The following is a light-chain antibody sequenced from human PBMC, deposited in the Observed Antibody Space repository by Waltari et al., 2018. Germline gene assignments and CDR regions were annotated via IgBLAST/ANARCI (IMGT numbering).Light chain of an antibody. Sequence: DIQMTQSPSSLSASVGDRVTITCRASQGISKFLAWYQQRPGKAPKVLLFVASTLQSGVPSRFSGSGSGTDYTLTISSLQPEDFATYHCQQYYSTPPTFGQGTKLE. CDR3: QQYYSTPPT. V-gene: IGKV1-NL1*01. J-gene: IGKJ2*01. CDR1: QGISKF. CDR2: VAS.